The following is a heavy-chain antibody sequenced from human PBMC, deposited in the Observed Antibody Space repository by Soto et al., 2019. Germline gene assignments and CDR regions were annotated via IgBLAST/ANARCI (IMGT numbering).Heavy chain of an antibody. Sequence: TLSLTCTVSGGSISSGGYYWSWIRRHPGKGLEWIGYIYYSGSTCYNPSLKSRVTISVDTSKNQFSLKLSSVTAADTAVYYCARSQIYKPDSYYYYYGMDVWGQGTTVTVSS. CDR3: ARSQIYKPDSYYYYYGMDV. J-gene: IGHJ6*02. D-gene: IGHD5-12*01. V-gene: IGHV4-31*03. CDR2: IYYSGST. CDR1: GGSISSGGYY.